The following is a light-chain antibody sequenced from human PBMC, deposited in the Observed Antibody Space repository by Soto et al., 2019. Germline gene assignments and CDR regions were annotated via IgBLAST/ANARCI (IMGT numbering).Light chain of an antibody. J-gene: IGKJ1*01. Sequence: ESVLTQSPGTLSLSPGERATLSCSASQSVSRIYLAWYQQKPGQAPRLLIYGSSSRATGIPDRFSGSGSGTDFTLTISRLEPEDFAVYYCQQYGSSPWTFGQGTKGEIK. V-gene: IGKV3-20*01. CDR3: QQYGSSPWT. CDR1: QSVSRIY. CDR2: GSS.